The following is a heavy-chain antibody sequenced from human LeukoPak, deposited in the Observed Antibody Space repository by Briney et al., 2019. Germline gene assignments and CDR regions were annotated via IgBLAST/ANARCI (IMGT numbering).Heavy chain of an antibody. CDR2: ISYDGSNK. CDR1: GFTFSSYA. Sequence: GGSLRLSCAASGFTFSSYAMHWVRQAPGKGLEWVAVISYDGSNKYYADSVKGRFTISRDNSKNTLYLQMNSLRAEDTAVYYCARGALQATMGPSATEDYWGQGTLVTVSS. D-gene: IGHD5-12*01. CDR3: ARGALQATMGPSATEDY. V-gene: IGHV3-30-3*01. J-gene: IGHJ4*02.